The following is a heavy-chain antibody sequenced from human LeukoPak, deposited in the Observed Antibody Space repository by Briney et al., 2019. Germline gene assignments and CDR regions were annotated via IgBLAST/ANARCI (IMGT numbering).Heavy chain of an antibody. CDR2: INTDGSST. CDR1: GFTFSSYW. D-gene: IGHD4-11*01. CDR3: TREDHSNYNY. J-gene: IGHJ4*02. Sequence: PGGSLRLSCAASGFTFSSYWMHWVHQAPGKGLVWVSRINTDGSSTSYADSVKGRFTISRDNAKNSLYLQMNSLRAEDTAVYYCTREDHSNYNYWGQGTLVTVSS. V-gene: IGHV3-74*01.